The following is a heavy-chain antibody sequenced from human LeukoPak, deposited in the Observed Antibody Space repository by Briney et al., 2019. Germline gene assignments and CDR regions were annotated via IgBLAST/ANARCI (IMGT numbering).Heavy chain of an antibody. Sequence: RPGGSLRLSCAASGFTFSSYEMNWVRQAPGKGLEWVSYISSSGSTIYYADSVKGRFTISRDNAKNSLYLQMNSLRAEDTAVYYRARAAVAGWGYNWFDPWGQGTLVTVSS. CDR2: ISSSGSTI. CDR1: GFTFSSYE. V-gene: IGHV3-48*03. D-gene: IGHD6-19*01. CDR3: ARAAVAGWGYNWFDP. J-gene: IGHJ5*02.